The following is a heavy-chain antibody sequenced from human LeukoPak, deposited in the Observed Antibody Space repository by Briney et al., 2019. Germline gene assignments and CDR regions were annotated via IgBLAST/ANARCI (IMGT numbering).Heavy chain of an antibody. CDR2: ISWNSGSI. V-gene: IGHV3-9*01. CDR3: AKDTGSEVRGANFDY. CDR1: GFTFDDYA. D-gene: IGHD3-10*01. J-gene: IGHJ4*02. Sequence: GGSLRLSCAASGFTFDDYAMHWVRHAPGKGLEWVSGISWNSGSIGYADSVKGRFTISRDNAKNSLYLQMNSLRAEDTALYYCAKDTGSEVRGANFDYWGQGTLVTVSS.